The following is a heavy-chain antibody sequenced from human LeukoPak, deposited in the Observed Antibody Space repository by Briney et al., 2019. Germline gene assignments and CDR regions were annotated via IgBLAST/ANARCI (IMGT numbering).Heavy chain of an antibody. D-gene: IGHD2-2*01. J-gene: IGHJ5*02. CDR2: IYYSGST. CDR1: GGSMSSGGYY. V-gene: IGHV4-31*03. CDR3: ARSIPVPAAMSGNWFDP. Sequence: NPSETLSLTCSVSGGSMSSGGYYWSWIRQHPGKGLEWIGYIYYSGSTYYNPSLKSRVTISVDTSKNQFSLKLSSVTAADTAVYYCARSIPVPAAMSGNWFDPWGQGTLVTVSS.